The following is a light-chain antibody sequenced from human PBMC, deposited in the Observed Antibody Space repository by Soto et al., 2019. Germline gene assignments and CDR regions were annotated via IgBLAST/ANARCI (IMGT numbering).Light chain of an antibody. CDR1: QRISAF. CDR2: SAS. J-gene: IGKJ4*01. V-gene: IGKV1-39*01. Sequence: DIQVTQCTSSVSAFVGESVTITCHASQRISAFLNWYHQKPGKAPKLLIYSASYLQSGVPSNFSGSGSGTDFTLSIVTLQPEDSGTYFCQQSYRLPLTFGGGTKVDI. CDR3: QQSYRLPLT.